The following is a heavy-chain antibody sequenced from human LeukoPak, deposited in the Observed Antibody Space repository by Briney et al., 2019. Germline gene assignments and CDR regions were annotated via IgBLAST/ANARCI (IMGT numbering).Heavy chain of an antibody. J-gene: IGHJ4*02. V-gene: IGHV3-21*01. D-gene: IGHD2-15*01. Sequence: GGSLRLSCAASGFTFSSYWMSWVRQAPGKGLEWVSSISSSSSYIYYADSVKGRFTISRDNAKNSLYLQMNSLRAEDTAVYYCARDRCRSGGSCYSDYWGQGTLVTVCS. CDR1: GFTFSSYW. CDR3: ARDRCRSGGSCYSDY. CDR2: ISSSSSYI.